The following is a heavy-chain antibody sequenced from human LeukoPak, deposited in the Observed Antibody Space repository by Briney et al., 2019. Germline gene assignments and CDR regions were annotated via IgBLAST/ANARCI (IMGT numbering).Heavy chain of an antibody. D-gene: IGHD3-22*01. CDR1: GYTFSTYG. CDR3: ARANYYYDSSGQGAFDI. CDR2: ISAYNGNT. Sequence: ASVKVSCTASGYTFSTYGISWVRQAPGQGLEWMGWISAYNGNTKYAQKLQGRVTMTTDTSTTTAYMELRSPRSDDTAVYYCARANYYYDSSGQGAFDIWGQGTMITVSS. J-gene: IGHJ3*02. V-gene: IGHV1-18*01.